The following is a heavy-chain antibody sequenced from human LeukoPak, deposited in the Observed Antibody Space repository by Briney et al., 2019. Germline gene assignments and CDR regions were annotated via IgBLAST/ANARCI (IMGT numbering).Heavy chain of an antibody. CDR1: GFNFGIYG. V-gene: IGHV3-33*06. J-gene: IGHJ3*02. CDR2: MWDDGTNE. CDR3: AKDSFSYNGIYDALDI. D-gene: IGHD2-8*01. Sequence: PGTSLRLSCTASGFNFGIYGMHWVRQAPGKGLEWVAVMWDDGTNEYYVESVKGRFTISRDNSKNTVFLQMNSLRAEDTAIYYCAKDSFSYNGIYDALDIWGQGTMVTVSS.